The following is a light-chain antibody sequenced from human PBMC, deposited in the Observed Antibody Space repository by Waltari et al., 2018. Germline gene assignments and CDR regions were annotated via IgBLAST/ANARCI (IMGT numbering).Light chain of an antibody. V-gene: IGLV2-23*01. CDR1: STDLASYNL. J-gene: IGLJ1*01. Sequence: QSALSQPASVSGSPGQSLTITCTGASTDLASYNLVARYQHHPNRAPKLIIYEATKRPSGISHRFSGAKSGATASLRISGLQADDEADYYCCSYTGSSTSYGCGGGTKVTVL. CDR2: EAT. CDR3: CSYTGSSTSYG.